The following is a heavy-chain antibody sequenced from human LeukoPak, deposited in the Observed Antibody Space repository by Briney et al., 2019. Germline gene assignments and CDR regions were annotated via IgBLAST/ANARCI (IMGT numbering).Heavy chain of an antibody. V-gene: IGHV1-18*01. CDR3: ARDHPTYYYDSSGYPYYFDY. CDR2: ISAYNGNT. Sequence: ASVKVSCKASCYTFTSYGISWVRQAPGQGLEWMGWISAYNGNTNYAQKLQGRVTMTTDTSTGTAYMELRSLRSDDTAVYYCARDHPTYYYDSSGYPYYFDYWGQGTLVTVSS. J-gene: IGHJ4*02. CDR1: CYTFTSYG. D-gene: IGHD3-22*01.